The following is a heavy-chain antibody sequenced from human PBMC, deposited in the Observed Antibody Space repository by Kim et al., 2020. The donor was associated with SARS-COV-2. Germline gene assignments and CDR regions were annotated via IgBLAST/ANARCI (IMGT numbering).Heavy chain of an antibody. Sequence: SETLSLTCAVYGGSFSGYYWSWIRQPPGKGLEWIGEINHSGSTNYNPSLKSRVTISVDTSKNQFSLKLSSVTAADTAVYYCARVTRQLPDNYYYYYYGM. J-gene: IGHJ6*01. V-gene: IGHV4-34*01. CDR2: INHSGST. D-gene: IGHD2-2*01. CDR1: GGSFSGYY. CDR3: ARVTRQLPDNYYYYYYGM.